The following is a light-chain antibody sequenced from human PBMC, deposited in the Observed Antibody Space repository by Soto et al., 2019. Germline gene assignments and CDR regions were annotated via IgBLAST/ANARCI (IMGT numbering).Light chain of an antibody. CDR2: GAS. Sequence: EIVMTQSPATLSVSPGERATLSCRASRNINRKLAWYQQKPGQAPRLLISGASTRATGIPARFSGSGSETEFTLTISSLQSADFAVYYCQQYYDYPPLIFGGGTKVEIK. CDR1: RNINRK. V-gene: IGKV3-15*01. CDR3: QQYYDYPPLI. J-gene: IGKJ4*01.